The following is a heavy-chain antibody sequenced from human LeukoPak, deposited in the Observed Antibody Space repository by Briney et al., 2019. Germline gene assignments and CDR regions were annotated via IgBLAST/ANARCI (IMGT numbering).Heavy chain of an antibody. CDR1: GYSFTDYW. D-gene: IGHD2-15*01. J-gene: IGHJ5*02. CDR3: ARQEYCSGGSCYTWFDP. V-gene: IGHV5-51*01. Sequence: AGESLKISCKGSGYSFTDYWIGWVRQMPGKGLEWMGIIYPADSDIRYSPSFQGQVTISADKSISTAYLQWSSLKASDTAMYYCARQEYCSGGSCYTWFDPWGQGTLVTVSS. CDR2: IYPADSDI.